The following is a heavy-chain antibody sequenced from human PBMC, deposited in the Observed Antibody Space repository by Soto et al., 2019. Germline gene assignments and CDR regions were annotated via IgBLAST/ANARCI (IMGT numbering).Heavy chain of an antibody. Sequence: GGSLRLSCAASGFTFSSYGMHCVRRAPGKGLEWVAVISYDGSNKYYADSVKGRFTISRDNSKNTLYLQMNSLRAEDTAVYYCAKDPTRTLRYFDWLTFDYWGQGTLVTVSS. D-gene: IGHD3-9*01. CDR1: GFTFSSYG. CDR3: AKDPTRTLRYFDWLTFDY. V-gene: IGHV3-30*18. CDR2: ISYDGSNK. J-gene: IGHJ4*02.